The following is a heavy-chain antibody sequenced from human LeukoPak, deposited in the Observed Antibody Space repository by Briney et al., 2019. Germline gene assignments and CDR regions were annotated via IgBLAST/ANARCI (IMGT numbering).Heavy chain of an antibody. D-gene: IGHD3-3*01. CDR3: ARVPPATIFGVIIRENYYYMDV. Sequence: PSETLSLTCTLSGGSISSYFWRWIRQPPGKGLEWVGYIYYSGSTNYNPSLKSRVTISVDTSKNQFSLKLSSVTAADTAVYYCARVPPATIFGVIIRENYYYMDVWGKGTTVTVS. J-gene: IGHJ6*03. CDR1: GGSISSYF. V-gene: IGHV4-59*01. CDR2: IYYSGST.